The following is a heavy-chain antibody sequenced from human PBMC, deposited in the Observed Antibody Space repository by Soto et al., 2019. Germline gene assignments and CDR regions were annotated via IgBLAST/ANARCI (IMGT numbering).Heavy chain of an antibody. D-gene: IGHD4-17*01. J-gene: IGHJ6*02. CDR3: ARVKVTTGHTPLALKLPTGDYYYYGMDV. CDR2: ISYDGSNK. Sequence: PGGSLRLSCAASGFTFSSYAMHWVRQAPGKGLEWVAVISYDGSNKYYADSVKGRFTISRDNSKNTLYLQMNSLRAEDTAVYYCARVKVTTGHTPLALKLPTGDYYYYGMDVWGQGTTVTVSS. V-gene: IGHV3-30-3*01. CDR1: GFTFSSYA.